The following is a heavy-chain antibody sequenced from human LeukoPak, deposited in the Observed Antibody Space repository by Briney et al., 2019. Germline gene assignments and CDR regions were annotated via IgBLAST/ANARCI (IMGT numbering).Heavy chain of an antibody. CDR3: ARRSTVVGMGWFDP. V-gene: IGHV4-39*01. J-gene: IGHJ5*02. CDR1: GGSLSSSNYY. Sequence: SETLSLICTVSGGSLSSSNYYWDWLRQPPGTGLEWIGNIYYSGSTYYNPFLKSRVTITVETSKNQFSLELSPVTAAHPAVYYCARRSTVVGMGWFDPWGQRTLVTVSS. CDR2: IYYSGST. D-gene: IGHD2-21*01.